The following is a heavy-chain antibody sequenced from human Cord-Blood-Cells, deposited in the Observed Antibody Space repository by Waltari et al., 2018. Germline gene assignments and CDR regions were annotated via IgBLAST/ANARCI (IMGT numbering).Heavy chain of an antibody. J-gene: IGHJ4*02. V-gene: IGHV3-15*01. Sequence: EVQLVESGGGLVKPGESLRLSCAASGFTFRNAWRRWVRQAPGKGLEWVGRIKSKTEGGTTDYAATVKGRFTISRDDSKNTLYLQMNSLKTEDTAVYYCTTDMRRFFDYWGQGTLVTVSS. D-gene: IGHD3-16*01. CDR2: IKSKTEGGTT. CDR3: TTDMRRFFDY. CDR1: GFTFRNAW.